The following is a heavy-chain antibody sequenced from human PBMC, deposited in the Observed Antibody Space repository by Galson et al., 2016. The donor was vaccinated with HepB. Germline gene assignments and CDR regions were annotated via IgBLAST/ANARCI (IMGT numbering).Heavy chain of an antibody. CDR3: AGQYYYDNSGYYDAFDM. Sequence: QSGADVKKPGESLKISCKGSGYTFTRYWIGWVRQMPGKGLEWMGIIYPRDSETRYSPSFQGQVFISADKSISTAYLQWSSLKASDTAMYYCAGQYYYDNSGYYDAFDMWGQGTMVTVSS. CDR1: GYTFTRYW. V-gene: IGHV5-51*01. J-gene: IGHJ3*02. CDR2: IYPRDSET. D-gene: IGHD3-22*01.